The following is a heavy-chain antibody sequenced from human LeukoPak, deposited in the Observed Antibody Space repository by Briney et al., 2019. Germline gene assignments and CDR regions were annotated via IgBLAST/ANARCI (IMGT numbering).Heavy chain of an antibody. D-gene: IGHD5-12*01. J-gene: IGHJ6*03. V-gene: IGHV1-46*01. CDR2: ISPSGGST. CDR1: GYTFTSYY. CDR3: ARVGSGYEDYYYYYMDV. Sequence: GASVKVSCKASGYTFTSYYMHWVRQAPGQGLECMGIISPSGGSTSYAQKFQGRVTMTTDTSTSTAYMELRSLRSDDTAVYYCARVGSGYEDYYYYYMDVWGKGTTVTISS.